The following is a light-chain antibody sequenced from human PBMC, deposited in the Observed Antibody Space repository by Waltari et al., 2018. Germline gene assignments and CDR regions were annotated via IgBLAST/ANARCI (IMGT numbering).Light chain of an antibody. CDR1: SSDVGGYDY. Sequence: QSALTQPASVSGSPGQSITISCTGTSSDVGGYDYVPWYQQHPGKAPILIIYGVSSRPSGISIRLSGSKSGNTASLTISGLQAEDEADYYCSSYASSVTHVFGTGTKVTVL. V-gene: IGLV2-14*03. J-gene: IGLJ1*01. CDR3: SSYASSVTHV. CDR2: GVS.